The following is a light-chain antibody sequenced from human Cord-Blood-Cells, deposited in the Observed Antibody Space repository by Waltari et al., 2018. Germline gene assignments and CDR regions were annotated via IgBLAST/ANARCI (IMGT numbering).Light chain of an antibody. V-gene: IGKV1-39*01. CDR3: QQSYSTQIT. CDR1: QSISSY. J-gene: IGKJ5*01. Sequence: DIQMTQSPYSLSASVGDRVTITCRARQSISSYLNWYQQKPGKAPKLLIYAASSLQSGVPSRFSGSGSGTDFTLTISSLQPEDFATYYCQQSYSTQITFGQGTRLEIK. CDR2: AAS.